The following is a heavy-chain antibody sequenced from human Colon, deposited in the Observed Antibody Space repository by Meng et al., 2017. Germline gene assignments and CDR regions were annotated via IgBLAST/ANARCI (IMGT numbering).Heavy chain of an antibody. V-gene: IGHV4-31*01. J-gene: IGHJ4*02. CDR1: GGSISNGFFF. CDR2: VSHTGST. Sequence: QVRLQESGPGLVKPSQTPSLTCTVSGGSISNGFFFWSWIRQHPLKGLEWIGSVSHTGSTSYNPSIQSLVTISRDTPKNQFSLNLTSVTAADTAVYFCARGSGTLRHFDYWGQGTLVTVSS. D-gene: IGHD1-26*01. CDR3: ARGSGTLRHFDY.